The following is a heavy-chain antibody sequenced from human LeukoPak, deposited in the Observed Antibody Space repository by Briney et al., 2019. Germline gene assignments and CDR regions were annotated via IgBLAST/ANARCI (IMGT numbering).Heavy chain of an antibody. CDR2: IYYSGST. CDR1: GGSFSGYY. Sequence: NPSETLSLTCAVYGGSFSGYYWSWIRQPPGKGLELIGYIYYSGSTSYNPSLKSRVTISVDTSKNQFSLKLSSVTAADTAVYYCARNNNYDSSGYPFDYWGQGTLVTVSS. J-gene: IGHJ4*02. V-gene: IGHV4-59*12. D-gene: IGHD3-22*01. CDR3: ARNNNYDSSGYPFDY.